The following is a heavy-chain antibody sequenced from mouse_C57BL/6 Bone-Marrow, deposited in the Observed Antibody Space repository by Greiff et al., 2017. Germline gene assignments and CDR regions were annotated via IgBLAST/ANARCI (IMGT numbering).Heavy chain of an antibody. J-gene: IGHJ2*01. CDR3: ARGTTVVAPPLSNSFDY. V-gene: IGHV1-26*01. D-gene: IGHD1-1*01. CDR2: INPNNGGT. Sequence: EVQLQQSGPELVKPGASVKISCKASGYTFTDYYMNWVKQSHGKSLEWIGDINPNNGGTSYNQKFKGKATLTVDKSSSTAYMELRSLTSEDSAVYYCARGTTVVAPPLSNSFDYWGQGTTLTVSS. CDR1: GYTFTDYY.